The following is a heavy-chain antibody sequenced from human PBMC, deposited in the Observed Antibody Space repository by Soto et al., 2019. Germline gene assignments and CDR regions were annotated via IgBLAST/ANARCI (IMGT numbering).Heavy chain of an antibody. CDR3: ARTISAPRLQYYYYYGMDV. J-gene: IGHJ6*02. CDR2: INAGNGNT. CDR1: GYTFTSYA. V-gene: IGHV1-3*01. Sequence: GASVKVSCKASGYTFTSYAMHWVRQAPGQRLEWMGWINAGNGNTKYSQKFQGRVTITRDTSASTAYMELSSLRSEDTAVYYCARTISAPRLQYYYYYGMDVWGQWTTVTVSS. D-gene: IGHD3-3*01.